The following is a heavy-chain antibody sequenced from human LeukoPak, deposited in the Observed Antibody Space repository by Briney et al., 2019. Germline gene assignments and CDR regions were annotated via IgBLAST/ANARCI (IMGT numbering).Heavy chain of an antibody. CDR3: AGRGNYCSSTNCYAAY. Sequence: GESLKISCKASGYRFTSSWIGWVRQMPGKGLEWMGIIYPGDSDTRYSPSFQGQVTISADKSISAAYLQWSSLEASDTAIYYCAGRGNYCSSTNCYAAYWGQGTLVTVSS. CDR1: GYRFTSSW. V-gene: IGHV5-51*01. D-gene: IGHD2-2*01. J-gene: IGHJ4*02. CDR2: IYPGDSDT.